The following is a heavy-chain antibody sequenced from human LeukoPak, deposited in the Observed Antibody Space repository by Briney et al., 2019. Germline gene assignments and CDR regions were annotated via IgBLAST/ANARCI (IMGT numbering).Heavy chain of an antibody. J-gene: IGHJ3*02. CDR1: GGSISSSNW. CDR3: ALGVRGVSDAFDI. V-gene: IGHV4-4*02. D-gene: IGHD3-10*01. CDR2: IYHSGST. Sequence: PSETLSLTCAVSGGSISSSNWWSWVRQPPGKGLEWIGEIYHSGSTNYNPSLKSRVTISVDKSKNQFSLKLSSVTAADTAVYYCALGVRGVSDAFDIWGQGTMVTVSS.